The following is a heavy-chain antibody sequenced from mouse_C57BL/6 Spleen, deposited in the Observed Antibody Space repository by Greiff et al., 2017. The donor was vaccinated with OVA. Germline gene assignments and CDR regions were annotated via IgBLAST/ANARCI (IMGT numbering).Heavy chain of an antibody. CDR2: INPYNGDT. CDR1: GYSFIGYF. Sequence: VQLKQSGPELVKPGASVKISCKASGYSFIGYFMNWVMQSHGKSLEWIGRINPYNGDTFYNQKFKGKATLTVDKSSSTAHMELRSLTSEDSAVYYCARWNYDDGGYFDYWGQGTTLTVSS. D-gene: IGHD2-4*01. CDR3: ARWNYDDGGYFDY. J-gene: IGHJ2*01. V-gene: IGHV1-20*01.